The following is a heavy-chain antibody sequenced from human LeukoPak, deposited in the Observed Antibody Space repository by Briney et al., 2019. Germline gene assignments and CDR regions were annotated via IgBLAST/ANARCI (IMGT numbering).Heavy chain of an antibody. J-gene: IGHJ4*02. CDR2: IYYSGST. V-gene: IGHV4-59*08. Sequence: SETLSLTCAVSGYSISSGYYWAWIRQPPGKGLEWIGYIYYSGSTNYNPSLKSRVTISVDTSKNQFSLKLSSVTAADTAVYYCARHYCSSTSCSPRWFDYWGQGTLVTVSS. CDR1: GYSISSGYY. D-gene: IGHD2-2*01. CDR3: ARHYCSSTSCSPRWFDY.